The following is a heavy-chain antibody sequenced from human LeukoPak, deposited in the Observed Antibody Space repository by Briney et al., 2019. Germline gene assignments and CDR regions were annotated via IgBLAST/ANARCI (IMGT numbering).Heavy chain of an antibody. Sequence: PSETLSLTCTVSGGSIASSSYYWVWIRQPPGKGLEWIGSIYYTGSTYYNPSLESRVIISVDTSKNQFSLKLSSVTAADTAVYYCASLDSIAVAGPGGFDYWGQGTLVTVSS. CDR2: IYYTGST. D-gene: IGHD6-19*01. V-gene: IGHV4-39*07. CDR3: ASLDSIAVAGPGGFDY. J-gene: IGHJ4*02. CDR1: GGSIASSSYY.